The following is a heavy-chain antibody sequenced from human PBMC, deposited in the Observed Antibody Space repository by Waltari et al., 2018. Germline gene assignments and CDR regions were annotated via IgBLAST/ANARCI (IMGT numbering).Heavy chain of an antibody. Sequence: QVQLVESGGGVVQPGRSLRLSCAASGFTFSSYDMHWVRQAPGKGLEWVEVISYHGNDKDYGDSVKGRFTMSRDNSKKKLYLKMNSLRAEDTAVYYCAKDWYCSSTSCYSLDYWGQGTLVTVSS. J-gene: IGHJ4*02. CDR3: AKDWYCSSTSCYSLDY. CDR1: GFTFSSYD. V-gene: IGHV3-30*18. CDR2: ISYHGNDK. D-gene: IGHD2-2*01.